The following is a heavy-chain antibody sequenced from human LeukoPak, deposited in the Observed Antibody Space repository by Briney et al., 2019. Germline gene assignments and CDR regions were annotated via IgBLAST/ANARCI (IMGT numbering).Heavy chain of an antibody. CDR2: IIPIFGTA. CDR1: GGTFSSYA. CDR3: ARSTDGYYFDY. Sequence: GASVKVSCKASGGTFSSYAISWVRQAPGQGLEWMGGIIPIFGTANYAQKFQGRVTITADKSTSTAYMELSSLRPEDTAVYYCARSTDGYYFDYWGQGTLVTVSS. V-gene: IGHV1-69*06. J-gene: IGHJ4*02. D-gene: IGHD5-24*01.